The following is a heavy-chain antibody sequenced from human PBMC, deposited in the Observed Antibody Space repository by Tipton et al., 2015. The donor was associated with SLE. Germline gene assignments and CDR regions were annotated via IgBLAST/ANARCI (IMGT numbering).Heavy chain of an antibody. CDR1: GGSISSYY. CDR3: ARGVPSDY. V-gene: IGHV4-59*12. J-gene: IGHJ4*02. CDR2: IYYSGST. Sequence: TLSLTCTVSGGSISSYYWSWIRQPPGKGLEWIGYIYYSGSTNYNPSLKSRVTISVDTSKNQFSLKLSSVTAADTAVYYCARGVPSDYWGQGTLVTVSS.